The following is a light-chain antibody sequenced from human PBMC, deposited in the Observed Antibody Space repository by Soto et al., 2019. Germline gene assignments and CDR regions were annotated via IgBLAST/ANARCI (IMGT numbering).Light chain of an antibody. CDR1: SSDVGGYTY. Sequence: QSALTQPPSASGSPGQSVTISCTGTSSDVGGYTYVSWYQQHPGKAPKLMIYEVSKRPSGVPDRFSGSKSGNTASLTVSGLVGEDEADYDCSSYAGSNNFGVFGGGTKLTVL. CDR2: EVS. J-gene: IGLJ3*02. CDR3: SSYAGSNNFGV. V-gene: IGLV2-8*01.